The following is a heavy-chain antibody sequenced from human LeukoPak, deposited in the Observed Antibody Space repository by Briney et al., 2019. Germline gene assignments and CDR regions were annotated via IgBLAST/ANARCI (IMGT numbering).Heavy chain of an antibody. Sequence: ETLSLTCTVSGYSISSGYYWGWIRQPPGKGLEWIGSIYHSGSTYYNPSLKSRVTISVDTSKNQFSLKLSSVTAADTAVYYCASYTYYYDIIDYWGQGTLVTVSS. J-gene: IGHJ4*02. CDR2: IYHSGST. D-gene: IGHD3-22*01. V-gene: IGHV4-38-2*02. CDR1: GYSISSGYY. CDR3: ASYTYYYDIIDY.